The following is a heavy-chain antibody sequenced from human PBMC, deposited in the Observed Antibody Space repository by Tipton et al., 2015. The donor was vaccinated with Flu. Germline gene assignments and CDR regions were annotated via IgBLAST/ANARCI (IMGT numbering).Heavy chain of an antibody. CDR3: ARDTSAMARGELGY. D-gene: IGHD5-18*01. CDR2: IWYDGSNK. V-gene: IGHV3-33*08. CDR1: GFTFSSYG. J-gene: IGHJ4*02. Sequence: SLRLSCAASGFTFSSYGMHWVRQAPGKGLEWVAVIWYDGSNKYYADSVKGRFTISRDNSKNTLYLQMNSLRAEDTAVYYCARDTSAMARGELGYWGQGTLVTVSS.